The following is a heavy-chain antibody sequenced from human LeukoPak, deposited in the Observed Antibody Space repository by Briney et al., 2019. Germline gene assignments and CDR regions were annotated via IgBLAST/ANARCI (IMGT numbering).Heavy chain of an antibody. D-gene: IGHD6-13*01. Sequence: SSETLSLTCAVYGGSFSGYYWSWIRQPPGKGLEWIGEINHSGSTNYNPSLKSRVTISVDTSKNQFSLKLSSVTAADTAVYYCAREPGLKQLVHRTRVHAFDIWGQGTMVTVSS. J-gene: IGHJ3*02. CDR1: GGSFSGYY. V-gene: IGHV4-34*01. CDR3: AREPGLKQLVHRTRVHAFDI. CDR2: INHSGST.